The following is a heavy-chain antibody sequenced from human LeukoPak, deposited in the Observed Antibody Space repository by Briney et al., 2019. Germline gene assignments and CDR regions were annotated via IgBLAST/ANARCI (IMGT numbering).Heavy chain of an antibody. J-gene: IGHJ4*02. CDR1: GGSISSYY. D-gene: IGHD5-18*01. CDR2: IYTSGST. CDR3: ARVRVGYSYGYVLDY. V-gene: IGHV4-4*07. Sequence: SETLSLTCAVSGGSISSYYWSWIRQPAGKGLEWIGRIYTSGSTNYNPSLKSRVTMSVDTSKNQFSLKLSSVTAADTAVYYCARVRVGYSYGYVLDYWGQGTLVTVSS.